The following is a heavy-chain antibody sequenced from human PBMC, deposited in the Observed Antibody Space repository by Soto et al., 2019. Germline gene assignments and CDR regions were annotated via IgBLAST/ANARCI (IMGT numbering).Heavy chain of an antibody. CDR2: ISGSGGST. V-gene: IGHV3-23*01. J-gene: IGHJ4*02. Sequence: EVQLLESGGGLVQPGGSLRLSCAASGFTFSSYAMSWVRQAPGKGLEWVSAISGSGGSTYYADSVKGRFTISRDNSKNTLYLQMNSLRAEDTAVYYCAKDRSTVTTLVGYFDYWGQGTLVTVSS. CDR1: GFTFSSYA. D-gene: IGHD4-17*01. CDR3: AKDRSTVTTLVGYFDY.